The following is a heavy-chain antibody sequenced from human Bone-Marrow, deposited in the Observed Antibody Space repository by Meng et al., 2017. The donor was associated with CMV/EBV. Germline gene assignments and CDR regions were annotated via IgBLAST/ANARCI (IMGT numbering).Heavy chain of an antibody. CDR2: IIPIFGTA. CDR1: GGTFSSYA. Sequence: SVKVSCKASGGTFSSYAISWVRQAPGQGLEWMGGIIPIFGTANYAQKFQGRVTITTDESTSTAYMELSSLRSEDTAVYYCARGNLDDDFWSGYLDYWGQGPLVTVSS. CDR3: ARGNLDDDFWSGYLDY. J-gene: IGHJ4*02. V-gene: IGHV1-69*05. D-gene: IGHD3-3*01.